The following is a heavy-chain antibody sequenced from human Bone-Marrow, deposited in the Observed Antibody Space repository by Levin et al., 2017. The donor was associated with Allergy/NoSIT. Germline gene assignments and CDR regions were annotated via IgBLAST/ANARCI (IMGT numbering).Heavy chain of an antibody. V-gene: IGHV4-39*01. CDR2: ISYSGST. CDR3: ARQILGYCSSTSCTNNYFDY. J-gene: IGHJ4*02. CDR1: GDSISSSTYY. D-gene: IGHD2-2*01. Sequence: GSLRLSCTVSGDSISSSTYYWGWIRQPPGKGLEWIGTISYSGSTYYNPSLKSRVSISVDTSRNQFSLKLTSVTAADSAVYSCARQILGYCSSTSCTNNYFDYWGQGTLVTVSS.